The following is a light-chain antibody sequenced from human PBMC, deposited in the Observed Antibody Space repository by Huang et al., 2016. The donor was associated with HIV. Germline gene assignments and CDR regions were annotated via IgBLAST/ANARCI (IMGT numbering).Light chain of an antibody. V-gene: IGKV3-20*01. CDR3: QQYVRSPWT. CDR2: GTS. Sequence: EIVLTQSPGTLSLSPGERAALSCRASQSLSPTYLAWYQPRPGQGPRLLIYGTSTRATGIPDRFSGSGSGTDFTLTISRLEPEDFAMYYCQQYVRSPWTFGQGTKVEIK. J-gene: IGKJ1*01. CDR1: QSLSPTY.